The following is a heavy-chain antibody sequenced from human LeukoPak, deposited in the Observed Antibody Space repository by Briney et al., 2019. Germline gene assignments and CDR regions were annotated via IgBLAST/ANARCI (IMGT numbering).Heavy chain of an antibody. CDR1: GGSFSGYY. Sequence: SETLSLTCAVYGGSFSGYYWSWIRQSPGKGLEWIGEINHSGSTNYNPSLKSRVTISVDTSKNQFSLKLSSVTAADTAVYYCAREGPESAGNYCGQGTLVTVSS. CDR3: AREGPESAGNY. CDR2: INHSGST. J-gene: IGHJ4*02. V-gene: IGHV4-34*01. D-gene: IGHD1-1*01.